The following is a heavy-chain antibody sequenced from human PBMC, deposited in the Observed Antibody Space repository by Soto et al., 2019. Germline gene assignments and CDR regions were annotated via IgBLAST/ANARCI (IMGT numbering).Heavy chain of an antibody. Sequence: QVQLQQWGAGLLKPSETLSLTCAVYGGSFSGYYWSWIRQPPGKGLEWIGEINHSGSTNYNPSLKSRVTISVDTSKNQFPLKLSSVTAADTAVYYCARGGDTTVTTWNYWGQGTLVTVSS. D-gene: IGHD4-17*01. CDR3: ARGGDTTVTTWNY. CDR2: INHSGST. CDR1: GGSFSGYY. V-gene: IGHV4-34*01. J-gene: IGHJ4*02.